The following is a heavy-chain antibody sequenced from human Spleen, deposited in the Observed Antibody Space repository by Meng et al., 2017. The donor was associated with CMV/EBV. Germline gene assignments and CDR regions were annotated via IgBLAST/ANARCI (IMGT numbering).Heavy chain of an antibody. J-gene: IGHJ4*02. CDR3: ARDSSSSWYNFDH. Sequence: GGSLRLSCAASGFTFSSYEMNWVRQAPGKGLDWVAVIGYDGSNKFYGDSVKGRFTISRDNAKNSLFLQMNSLTAEDTALYYCARDSSSSWYNFDHWGQGTLVTVSS. CDR2: IGYDGSNK. CDR1: GFTFSSYE. D-gene: IGHD6-13*01. V-gene: IGHV3-30-3*01.